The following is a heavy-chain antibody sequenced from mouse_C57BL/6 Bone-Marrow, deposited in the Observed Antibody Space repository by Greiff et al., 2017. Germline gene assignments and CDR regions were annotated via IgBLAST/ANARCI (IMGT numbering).Heavy chain of an antibody. CDR2: IHPSDSDT. V-gene: IGHV1-74*01. J-gene: IGHJ2*01. CDR3: ALLLRSYYFDY. D-gene: IGHD1-1*01. Sequence: QVQLQQPGAELVKPGASVKVSCKASGYTFTSYWMHWVKQRPGQGLEWIGRIHPSDSDTNYNQKFKGKATLTVAKSSSTAYMQLSSLTSEDSAVYYCALLLRSYYFDYWGQGTTLTVSS. CDR1: GYTFTSYW.